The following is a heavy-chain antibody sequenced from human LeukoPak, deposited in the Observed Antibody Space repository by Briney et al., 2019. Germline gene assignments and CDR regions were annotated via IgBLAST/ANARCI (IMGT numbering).Heavy chain of an antibody. J-gene: IGHJ4*02. CDR3: ARDSDFWEN. CDR1: GFTFSSYT. D-gene: IGHD3-3*01. CDR2: ITTGGPNT. V-gene: IGHV3-21*01. Sequence: GGSLRLSCTASGFTFSSYTMSWVRQAPGKGLKWVSTITTGGPNTYYADSVKGRFTISRDNAKNSLYLQMNSLRAEDTAVYYCARDSDFWENWGQGTLVTVSS.